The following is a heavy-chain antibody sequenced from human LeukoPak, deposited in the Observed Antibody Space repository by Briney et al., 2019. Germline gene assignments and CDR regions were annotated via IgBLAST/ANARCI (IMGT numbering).Heavy chain of an antibody. D-gene: IGHD1-26*01. J-gene: IGHJ5*02. CDR2: INPSGGST. Sequence: ASVKVSCKASGYTFTSYYMHWVRQAPGQGLEWMGIINPSGGSTSYAQKFQGRVTMTRDMSTSTVYMELSSLRSEDTAVYYCAGGRRWWELLGGAAWFDPWGQGTLVTVSS. CDR3: AGGRRWWELLGGAAWFDP. V-gene: IGHV1-46*01. CDR1: GYTFTSYY.